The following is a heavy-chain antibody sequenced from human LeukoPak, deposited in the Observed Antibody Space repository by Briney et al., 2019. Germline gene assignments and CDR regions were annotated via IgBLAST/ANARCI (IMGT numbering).Heavy chain of an antibody. Sequence: SETLSLTCTVSGGSISSYYWSWIRQPPGKGLEWIGYIYYSGSTNYNPSLKSRVTMSVDTSKNQFSLKLSSVTAADTAVYYCARDPVLRYFDWFGSDAFDIWGQGTMVTVSS. J-gene: IGHJ3*02. V-gene: IGHV4-59*12. CDR3: ARDPVLRYFDWFGSDAFDI. CDR1: GGSISSYY. D-gene: IGHD3-9*01. CDR2: IYYSGST.